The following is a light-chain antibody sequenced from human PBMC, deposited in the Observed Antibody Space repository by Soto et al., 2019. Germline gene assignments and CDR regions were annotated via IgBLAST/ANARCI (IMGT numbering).Light chain of an antibody. J-gene: IGLJ3*02. V-gene: IGLV1-40*01. CDR2: GAT. CDR3: QSYDSSLSAGV. CDR1: SSNIGAGYD. Sequence: QSVLTQPPSVSGAPGQRVTISCTGSSSNIGAGYDVHWYQQFPGAAPQLLIYGATNRPSGVPDRFSGSRSGSSASLAITGLQAEHEADYYCQSYDSSLSAGVFGGGTKVTVL.